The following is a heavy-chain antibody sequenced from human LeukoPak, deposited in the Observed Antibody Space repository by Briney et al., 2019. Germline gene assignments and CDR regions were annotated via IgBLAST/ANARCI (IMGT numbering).Heavy chain of an antibody. Sequence: SETLSLTCIVSGRSISNYYWSWIRQPAGKGLEWIGRIYSSGSTNYNPSLKSRITVSVDTSRNQFSLKLSYVTAADTAVYYCAREGDSSGYHYWFYYWGQGTLVTVSS. CDR1: GRSISNYY. D-gene: IGHD3-22*01. V-gene: IGHV4-4*07. J-gene: IGHJ4*02. CDR2: IYSSGST. CDR3: AREGDSSGYHYWFYY.